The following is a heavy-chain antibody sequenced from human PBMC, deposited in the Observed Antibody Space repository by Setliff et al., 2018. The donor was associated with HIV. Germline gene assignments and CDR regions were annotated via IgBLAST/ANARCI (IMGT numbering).Heavy chain of an antibody. J-gene: IGHJ3*02. CDR3: ARGGDYGAFDI. CDR1: GGTFSSYA. Sequence: SVKVSCKASGGTFSSYAISWVRQAPGQGLEWMGRIIPIFGTANYAQKFQGRVTITRNTSISTAYMELSSLRSEDTAVYYCARGGDYGAFDIWGQGTMVTVSS. CDR2: IIPIFGTA. D-gene: IGHD4-17*01. V-gene: IGHV1-69*05.